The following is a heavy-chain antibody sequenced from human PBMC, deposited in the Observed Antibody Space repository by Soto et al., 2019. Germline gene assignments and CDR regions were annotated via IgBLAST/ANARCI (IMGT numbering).Heavy chain of an antibody. Sequence: GGSLRLSCAASGFTFSSYAMSWVRQAPGKGREWVSAISGSGGSTYYADSVKGRFTISRDNSKNTLYLQMNSLRAEDTAVYYFAKIGPRGDSPILWGQGTLVPVSS. J-gene: IGHJ4*02. CDR2: ISGSGGST. V-gene: IGHV3-23*01. CDR3: AKIGPRGDSPIL. D-gene: IGHD2-21*02. CDR1: GFTFSSYA.